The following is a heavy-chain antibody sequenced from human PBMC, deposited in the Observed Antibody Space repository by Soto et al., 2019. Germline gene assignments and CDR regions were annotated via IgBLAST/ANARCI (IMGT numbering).Heavy chain of an antibody. CDR3: ARRYGSAFDF. V-gene: IGHV4-59*01. J-gene: IGHJ3*01. Sequence: SETLSLTCTVSGGSISSYYWSWIRQHPGKGLEWIGYIYYSGSTNYIPSLKSRVTISVDTSKNQFSLKLTSVTAADTAVYCCARRYGSAFDFWGQGTMVTVSS. D-gene: IGHD3-10*01. CDR2: IYYSGST. CDR1: GGSISSYY.